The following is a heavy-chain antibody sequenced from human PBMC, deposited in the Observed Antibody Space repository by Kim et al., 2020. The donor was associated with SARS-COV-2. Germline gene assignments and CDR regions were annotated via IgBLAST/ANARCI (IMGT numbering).Heavy chain of an antibody. CDR1: GFTFSSYS. V-gene: IGHV3-48*02. Sequence: GGSLRLSCAASGFTFSSYSMNWVRQAPGKGLEWVSYISSSSSTIYYADSVKGRFTISRDNAKNSLYLQMNSLRDEDTAVYYCARRMDYYDSSGYYYYYGMDVWGQGTTVTVSS. CDR2: ISSSSSTI. J-gene: IGHJ6*02. D-gene: IGHD3-22*01. CDR3: ARRMDYYDSSGYYYYYGMDV.